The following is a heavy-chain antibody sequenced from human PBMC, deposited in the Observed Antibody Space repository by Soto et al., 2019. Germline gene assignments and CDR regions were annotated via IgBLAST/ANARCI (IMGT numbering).Heavy chain of an antibody. Sequence: SETLSLTCTVSGGSISSSSYYWGWIRQPPGKGLEWIGSIYYSGSTYYNPSLKSRVTISVDTSKNQFSLKLSSVTAADTAVYYCARRYCSSTSCYASDYFDYWGQGTLVTVSS. D-gene: IGHD2-2*01. J-gene: IGHJ4*02. CDR1: GGSISSSSYY. CDR2: IYYSGST. CDR3: ARRYCSSTSCYASDYFDY. V-gene: IGHV4-39*01.